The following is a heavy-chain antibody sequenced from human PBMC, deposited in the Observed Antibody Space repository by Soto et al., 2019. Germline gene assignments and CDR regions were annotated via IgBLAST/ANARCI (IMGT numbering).Heavy chain of an antibody. Sequence: SETLSLTCTVSGGSISSSSYYWGWIRQPPGKGLEWIGSIYYSGSTYYNPSLKSRVTISVDTSKNQFSLKLSSVTAADTAVYYCARQWELLDWFDPWGKGTLVTVSS. CDR2: IYYSGST. V-gene: IGHV4-39*01. CDR1: GGSISSSSYY. CDR3: ARQWELLDWFDP. J-gene: IGHJ5*02. D-gene: IGHD1-26*01.